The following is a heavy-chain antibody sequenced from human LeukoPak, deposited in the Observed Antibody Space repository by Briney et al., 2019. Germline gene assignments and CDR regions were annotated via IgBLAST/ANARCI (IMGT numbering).Heavy chain of an antibody. CDR2: ISYDGSNK. V-gene: IGHV3-30*04. CDR1: GFTFSSYA. Sequence: GGSLRLSCAASGFTFSSYAMPWVRQAPGKGLEWVAVISYDGSNKYYADSVKGRFTISRDNSKNTLYLQMNSLRAEDTAVYYCAREGTRGAFDIWGQGTMVTVSS. J-gene: IGHJ3*02. D-gene: IGHD1-14*01. CDR3: AREGTRGAFDI.